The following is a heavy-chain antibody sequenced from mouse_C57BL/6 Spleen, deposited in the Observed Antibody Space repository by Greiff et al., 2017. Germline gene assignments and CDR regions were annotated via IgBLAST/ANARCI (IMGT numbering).Heavy chain of an antibody. CDR2: IDPSDSET. CDR3: ASSSESLYYAMDY. V-gene: IGHV1-52*01. D-gene: IGHD6-1*01. J-gene: IGHJ4*01. Sequence: QVQLQQPGAELVRPGSSVKLSCKASGYTFTSYWMHWVKQRPIQGLEWIGNIDPSDSETHYNQKFKDKATLTVDKSTSTAYMQLRSLTSEDSAVYYWASSSESLYYAMDYWGQGTSVTVSS. CDR1: GYTFTSYW.